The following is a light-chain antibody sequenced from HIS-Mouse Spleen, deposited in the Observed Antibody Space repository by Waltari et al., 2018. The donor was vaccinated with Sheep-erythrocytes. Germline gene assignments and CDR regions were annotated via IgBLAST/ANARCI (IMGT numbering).Light chain of an antibody. J-gene: IGLJ1*01. V-gene: IGLV2-11*01. Sequence: QSALTLPRSVSGSPGQSVTISCTGTSSDVGVYNYVSWYQHHPGKAPKLMIYDVSKRPSGVPDRFSGSKSGNTASLTISGLQAEDEADYYCCSYAGSYNYVFGTGTKVTVL. CDR2: DVS. CDR3: CSYAGSYNYV. CDR1: SSDVGVYNY.